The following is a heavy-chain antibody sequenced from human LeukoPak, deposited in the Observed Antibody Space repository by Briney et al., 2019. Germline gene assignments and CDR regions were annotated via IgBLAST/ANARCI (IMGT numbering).Heavy chain of an antibody. D-gene: IGHD3-22*01. CDR1: GGSFSGYY. J-gene: IGHJ4*02. Sequence: PSETLSLTCAVYGGSFSGYYWSWIRQPPGKGLEWIGYIYYSGSTYYNPSLKSRVTISVDTSKNQFSLKLSSVTAADTAVYYCARDDYYDSSGYYLWGQGTLVTVSS. CDR2: IYYSGST. CDR3: ARDDYYDSSGYYL. V-gene: IGHV4-34*09.